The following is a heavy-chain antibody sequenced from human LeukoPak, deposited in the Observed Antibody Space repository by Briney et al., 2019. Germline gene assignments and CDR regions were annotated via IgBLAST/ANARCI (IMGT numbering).Heavy chain of an antibody. V-gene: IGHV1-2*02. CDR1: GYTFTGYY. D-gene: IGHD1-7*01. J-gene: IGHJ4*02. CDR3: ARGYNWNYYFDY. Sequence: ASVKVSCKASGYTFTGYYTHWVRQAPGQGLEWMGWINPNSGGTNYAQKFQGRVTMTRDTSISTAYMELSRLRSDDTAVYYCARGYNWNYYFDYWGQGTLVTVSS. CDR2: INPNSGGT.